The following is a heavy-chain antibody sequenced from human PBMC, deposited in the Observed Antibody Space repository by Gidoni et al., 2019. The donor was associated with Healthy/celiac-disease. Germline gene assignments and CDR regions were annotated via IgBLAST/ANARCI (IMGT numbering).Heavy chain of an antibody. CDR3: ARRRGDDYVWGSYRYTDDAFDI. J-gene: IGHJ3*02. V-gene: IGHV4-39*01. Sequence: QLQLQESGPGLVKPSETMSLTCTVSGGSISSSSYSWGWIRQPPGKGLEWIGSIYYSGSTYYNPSLKSRVTISVDTSKNQFSLKLSSVTAADTAVYYCARRRGDDYVWGSYRYTDDAFDIWGQGTMVTVSS. D-gene: IGHD3-16*02. CDR1: GGSISSSSYS. CDR2: IYYSGST.